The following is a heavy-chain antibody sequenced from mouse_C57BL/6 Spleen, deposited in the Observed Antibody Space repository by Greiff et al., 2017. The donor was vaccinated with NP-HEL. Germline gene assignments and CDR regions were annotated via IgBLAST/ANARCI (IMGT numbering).Heavy chain of an antibody. V-gene: IGHV2-6-1*01. CDR3: ARHIKTGSSYAMDY. CDR1: GFSLTSYG. D-gene: IGHD1-1*01. J-gene: IGHJ4*01. Sequence: QVQLKESGPGLVAPSQSLSITCTVSGFSLTSYGVHWVRQPPGKGLEWLVVIWSDGSTTYNSALKSRLSISKDNSKSQVFLKMNSLQTDDTAMYYCARHIKTGSSYAMDYWGQGTSVTVSS. CDR2: IWSDGST.